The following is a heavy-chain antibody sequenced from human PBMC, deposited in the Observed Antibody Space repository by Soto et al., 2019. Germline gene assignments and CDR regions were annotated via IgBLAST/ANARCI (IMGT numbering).Heavy chain of an antibody. J-gene: IGHJ5*02. CDR2: ISYDGDTQ. Sequence: QVQLEESGGGVVQPGRSLRLSCAASEFDFSNFAMHWVRQAPGKGLEWMAVISYDGDTQYYADSAKGRFTISRDNSKSTLYLQMISLTTEETAVYYCVSGKWILPLVPAFDPWGQGTLVSVSS. CDR1: EFDFSNFA. D-gene: IGHD2-2*03. CDR3: VSGKWILPLVPAFDP. V-gene: IGHV3-30-3*01.